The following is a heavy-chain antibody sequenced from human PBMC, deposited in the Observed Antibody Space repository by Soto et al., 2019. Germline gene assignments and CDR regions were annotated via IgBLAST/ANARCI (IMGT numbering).Heavy chain of an antibody. V-gene: IGHV2-5*01. CDR3: VHRRRDSGPSGDY. Sequence: EAGPPLGNHTPPLTLPVTFSGFSLSTSGEVGGCIRQPPGKALEWRALIYWNDDKRSSPSLERRLTVTKDDSKNQVGLTMPDMDPVDTATYYCVHRRRDSGPSGDYWGPGMLVTVFS. CDR1: GFSLSTSGEV. D-gene: IGHD3-10*01. CDR2: IYWNDDK. J-gene: IGHJ4*02.